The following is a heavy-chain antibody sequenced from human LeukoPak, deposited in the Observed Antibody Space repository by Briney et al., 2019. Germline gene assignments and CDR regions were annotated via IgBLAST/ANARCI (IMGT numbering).Heavy chain of an antibody. CDR1: GFTLSSYD. D-gene: IGHD3-3*01. CDR2: ISSSGSTI. CDR3: ARGGFWSGYYTDYFDY. V-gene: IGHV3-11*01. J-gene: IGHJ4*02. Sequence: GGSLRLSCAASGFTLSSYDMSWVRQAPGKGLEWVSYISSSGSTIYYADSVKGRFTISRDNAKNSLYLQMNSLRAEDTAVYYCARGGFWSGYYTDYFDYWGQGTLVTVSS.